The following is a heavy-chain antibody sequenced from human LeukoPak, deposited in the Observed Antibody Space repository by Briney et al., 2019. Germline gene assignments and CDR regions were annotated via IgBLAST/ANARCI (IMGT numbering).Heavy chain of an antibody. CDR2: IKQDGSEK. CDR1: GFTFSSYW. V-gene: IGHV3-7*01. CDR3: ARAIYSSGWVTDFDY. Sequence: PGGSLRLSCAASGFTFSSYWMSWVRQAPGKGLEWVANIKQDGSEKYYVDSVKGRFTISRDNAKNSLYLQMNSLRAEDTAVYYCARAIYSSGWVTDFDYWGQGTLVTVSS. D-gene: IGHD6-19*01. J-gene: IGHJ4*02.